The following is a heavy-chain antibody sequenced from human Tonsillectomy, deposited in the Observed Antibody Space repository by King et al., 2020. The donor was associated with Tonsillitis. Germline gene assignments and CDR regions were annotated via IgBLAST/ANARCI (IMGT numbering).Heavy chain of an antibody. CDR3: ARRGYGDPLFDY. D-gene: IGHD4-17*01. CDR1: GGSISSGSYY. J-gene: IGHJ4*01. Sequence: QLQESGPGLVKPSETLSLTCTVSGGSISSGSYYWGWIRQPPGKGLEWIGTTYYSGSTYYNPSLKSRGTISIDTSKNQFSLKLSSVTSADTAVYFCARRGYGDPLFDYWGQGTLVTVSS. CDR2: TYYSGST. V-gene: IGHV4-39*07.